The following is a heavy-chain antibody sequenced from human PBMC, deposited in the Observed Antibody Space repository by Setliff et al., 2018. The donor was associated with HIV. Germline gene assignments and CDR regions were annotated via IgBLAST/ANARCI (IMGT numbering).Heavy chain of an antibody. J-gene: IGHJ4*02. Sequence: ASVKVSCKASGYTFNSYGINWVRQAPGQGLEWMGWINTVTGNPTYAQGFTGRFVFSLDTSVSTAYLQISSLKAEDSAVYYCARRMKMTPIGYWGQGTLVTVSS. CDR3: ARRMKMTPIGY. V-gene: IGHV7-4-1*02. CDR2: INTVTGNP. CDR1: GYTFNSYG. D-gene: IGHD2-15*01.